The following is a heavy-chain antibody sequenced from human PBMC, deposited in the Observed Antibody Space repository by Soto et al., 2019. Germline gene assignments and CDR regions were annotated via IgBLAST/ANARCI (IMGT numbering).Heavy chain of an antibody. CDR1: GGTFSSYA. D-gene: IGHD2-2*02. CDR3: ASSIVVVPAAIFYYYGMGV. V-gene: IGHV1-69*06. J-gene: IGHJ6*02. Sequence: ASVKVSCKASGGTFSSYAISWVRQAPGQGLEWMGGIIPIFGTANYAQKFQGRVTITADKSTSTAYMELSSLRSEDTAVYYCASSIVVVPAAIFYYYGMGVWGQGTTVTVSS. CDR2: IIPIFGTA.